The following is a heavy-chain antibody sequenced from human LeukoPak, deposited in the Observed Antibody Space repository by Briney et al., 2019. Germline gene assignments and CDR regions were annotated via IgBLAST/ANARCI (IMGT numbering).Heavy chain of an antibody. CDR3: AREVRESIRGYYFDY. V-gene: IGHV4-59*01. D-gene: IGHD3-10*01. J-gene: IGHJ4*02. CDR1: GGSISSYY. Sequence: TSETLSLTCTVSGGSISSYYWSWIRQPPGKGLEWIGYIYYSGSTNYNPSLKSRVTISVDTSKNQFSLKLSSVTAADTAVYYCAREVRESIRGYYFDYWGQGTLVTVSS. CDR2: IYYSGST.